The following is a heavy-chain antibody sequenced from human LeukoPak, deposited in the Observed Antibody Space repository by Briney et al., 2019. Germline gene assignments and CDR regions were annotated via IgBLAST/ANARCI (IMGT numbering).Heavy chain of an antibody. CDR1: GFTFSDYY. V-gene: IGHV3-11*04. D-gene: IGHD4-17*01. J-gene: IGHJ4*02. Sequence: GGSLRLSCAASGFTFSDYYMSWIRQAPGKGLEWVSYISSSGSTIYYADSVKGRFTISRDNAKNSLYLQMNSLRAEDTAVYYCARDLIYYGDYGTGRDFDYWGQGTLVTVSS. CDR3: ARDLIYYGDYGTGRDFDY. CDR2: ISSSGSTI.